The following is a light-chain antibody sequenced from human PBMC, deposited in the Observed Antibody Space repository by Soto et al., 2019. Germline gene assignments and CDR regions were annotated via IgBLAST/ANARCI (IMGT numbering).Light chain of an antibody. V-gene: IGLV2-14*01. J-gene: IGLJ3*02. CDR2: EVS. Sequence: QSALTQPASVSGSPGQSITISCTGTSSDVGGYNYVSWYQQNPGKAPKLMIYEVSNRPSGVSNRVSGSKSGNTASLTISGLQAEDEADYYCSSYTSSSTLGGVFGGGTKLTVL. CDR1: SSDVGGYNY. CDR3: SSYTSSSTLGGV.